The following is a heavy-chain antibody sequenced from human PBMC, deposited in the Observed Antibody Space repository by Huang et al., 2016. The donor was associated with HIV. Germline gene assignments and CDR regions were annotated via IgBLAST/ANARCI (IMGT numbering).Heavy chain of an antibody. CDR1: GFIFSNYG. CDR3: ALKGDSSGWEYFRH. V-gene: IGHV3-30*03. J-gene: IGHJ1*01. D-gene: IGHD6-19*01. Sequence: QVQLVESGGGVVQPGRSLRLSCAASGFIFSNYGVHCVRQAAGKGLRWVALISYDGSNKYYTDSVKGRFSISRDNSKNTLYLQMNSLRAEDTAVYYCALKGDSSGWEYFRHWGQGTLVTVSS. CDR2: ISYDGSNK.